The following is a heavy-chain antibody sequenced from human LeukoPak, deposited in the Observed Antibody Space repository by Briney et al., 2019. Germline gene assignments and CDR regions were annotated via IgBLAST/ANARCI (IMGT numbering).Heavy chain of an antibody. CDR2: IIPIFGTA. CDR3: ARSAGNEIDY. V-gene: IGHV1-69*13. J-gene: IGHJ4*02. CDR1: GYTFGSYH. Sequence: ASVKVSCKASGYTFGSYHIHWVRQAPGQGLEWMGGIIPIFGTANYAQKFQGRVTITADESTSTAYMELSSLRSEDTAVYYCARSAGNEIDYWGQGTLVTVSS.